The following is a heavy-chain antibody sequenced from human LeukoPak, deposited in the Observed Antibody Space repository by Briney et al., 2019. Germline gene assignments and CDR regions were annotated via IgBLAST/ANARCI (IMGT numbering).Heavy chain of an antibody. CDR3: ARGLGVPAETTTLFDY. D-gene: IGHD2-2*01. CDR1: GYTFTGYY. V-gene: IGHV1-2*02. J-gene: IGHJ4*02. Sequence: GASVKVSCKASGYTFTGYYMHWVRQAPGQGLEWLAWINPNSGGTNYAQNFQGRVIMTRDTPISTAYMELTRLRSDDTAVYYCARGLGVPAETTTLFDYWGQGTLVTVSS. CDR2: INPNSGGT.